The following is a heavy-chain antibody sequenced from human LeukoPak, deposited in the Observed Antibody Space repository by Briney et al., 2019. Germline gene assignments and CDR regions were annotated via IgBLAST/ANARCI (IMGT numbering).Heavy chain of an antibody. CDR1: GFTFSSYG. D-gene: IGHD4-17*01. J-gene: IGHJ4*02. CDR2: IYSGGTT. V-gene: IGHV3-53*01. CDR3: ARLNGDYALDY. Sequence: GGSLRLSCAASGFTFSSYGMHWVRQAPGKGLEWVSVIYSGGTTNYADSVKGRFTISRDNSKNTLYLQMNSLRAEDTAVYYCARLNGDYALDYWGQGTLVTVSS.